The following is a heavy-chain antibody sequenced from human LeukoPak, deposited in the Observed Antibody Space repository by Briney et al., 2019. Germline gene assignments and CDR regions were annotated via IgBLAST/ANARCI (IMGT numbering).Heavy chain of an antibody. CDR1: GFTFSSYA. CDR2: ISDSGGNT. V-gene: IGHV3-23*01. Sequence: PGGSLRLSCAASGFTFSSYAMSWGRQAPGKGLEWVSAISDSGGNTYYADSVKGRFTISRDNSKNTMYLQIHSLSAEATADSSCENDRRGCSGTSCYYRFDYCGPGTLVTVSS. D-gene: IGHD2-2*01. CDR3: ENDRRGCSGTSCYYRFDY. J-gene: IGHJ4*02.